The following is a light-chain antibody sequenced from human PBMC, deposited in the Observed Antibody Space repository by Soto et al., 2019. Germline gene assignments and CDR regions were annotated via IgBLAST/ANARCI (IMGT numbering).Light chain of an antibody. Sequence: QSALTQPASGSGSPGQSITISFTGTSSDVGGYNYVSWYQQHPGKAPKLMIYDVSNRPSGVSNRFSGYKSGNTASLTISGLQAEDEADYYCSSYTSSSTLVFGGGTKLTVL. CDR1: SSDVGGYNY. V-gene: IGLV2-14*01. CDR2: DVS. CDR3: SSYTSSSTLV. J-gene: IGLJ2*01.